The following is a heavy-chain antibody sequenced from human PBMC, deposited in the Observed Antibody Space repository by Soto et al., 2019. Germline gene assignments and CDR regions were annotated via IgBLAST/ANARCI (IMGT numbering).Heavy chain of an antibody. D-gene: IGHD3-22*01. CDR3: ARDSKWLLDYYYYGMDV. V-gene: IGHV1-18*01. CDR2: INPDNGDT. J-gene: IGHJ6*04. Sequence: GASVTVSCKASGYTLSNFGVSWVRQSPGQGLEWIGWINPDNGDTNYGQKFQGRATMTTDTFTNTAYMEVRGLRAEDTAVYYCARDSKWLLDYYYYGMDVWGKGTTVTVSS. CDR1: GYTLSNFG.